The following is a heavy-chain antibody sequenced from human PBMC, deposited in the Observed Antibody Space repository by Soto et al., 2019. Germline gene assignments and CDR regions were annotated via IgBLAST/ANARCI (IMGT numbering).Heavy chain of an antibody. V-gene: IGHV1-8*02. J-gene: IGHJ4*01. CDR2: MNPNSGNT. Sequence: SVKLSCKTVVYGLTSDVSNCGRQTTGQGLEWMGWMNPNSGNTGYAQKFQGRVTMTRNTSISTAYMELSSLRSEDTAVYYCARERGGFSAYLGHGTLVTVSS. D-gene: IGHD5-12*01. CDR3: ARERGGFSAY. CDR1: VYGLTSDV.